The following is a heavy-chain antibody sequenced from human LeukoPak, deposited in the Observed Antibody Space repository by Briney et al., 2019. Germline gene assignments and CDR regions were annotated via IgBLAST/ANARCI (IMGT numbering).Heavy chain of an antibody. J-gene: IGHJ4*02. D-gene: IGHD3-3*01. Sequence: GGSLRLSCAASTFRFSDYNMNWVRQAPGKGLEWVSYLGSDGDIYYADSVKGRFTISRDNVMNSLYLQMESLRAEDTAIYYCARISTVFERIWGQGALVTVSS. CDR2: LGSDGDI. CDR3: ARISTVFERI. V-gene: IGHV3-69-1*01. CDR1: TFRFSDYN.